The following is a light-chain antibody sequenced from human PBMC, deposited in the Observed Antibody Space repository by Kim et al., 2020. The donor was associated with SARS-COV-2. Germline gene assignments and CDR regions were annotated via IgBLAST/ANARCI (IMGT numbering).Light chain of an antibody. J-gene: IGLJ3*02. CDR2: ETS. CDR1: TGAVTMTHH. CDR3: LLSYSGFRV. Sequence: QAVVTQEPSLTVSPGGTVTLTCGSSTGAVTMTHHPYWFQQKPGQAPKTLIFETSNKPSWTPARFSGSLLGGKAALTLSGAQPEDEGDYYCLLSYSGFRVFGGGTKLAVL. V-gene: IGLV7-46*01.